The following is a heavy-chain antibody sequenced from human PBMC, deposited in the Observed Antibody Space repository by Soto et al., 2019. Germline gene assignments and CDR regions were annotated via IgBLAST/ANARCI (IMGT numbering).Heavy chain of an antibody. CDR1: GFTFSSYA. D-gene: IGHD3-3*01. CDR2: ISYDGSNK. J-gene: IGHJ4*02. Sequence: GGSLSLSCAASGFTFSSYAMHWVRQAPGKGLEWVAVISYDGSNKYYADTVKGRFTISRDNSKNTLYLQLNSLRAEDTAVYYCARESIRDFWGGYDTRQGADYWGQGTLVTVSS. CDR3: ARESIRDFWGGYDTRQGADY. V-gene: IGHV3-30-3*01.